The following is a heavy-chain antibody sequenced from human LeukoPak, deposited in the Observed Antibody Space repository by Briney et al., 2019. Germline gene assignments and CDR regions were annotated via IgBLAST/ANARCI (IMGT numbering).Heavy chain of an antibody. CDR1: GVSISSSSYY. J-gene: IGHJ5*02. CDR2: IYYSGST. Sequence: SETLSLTCTVSGVSISSSSYYWGWIRRPPGKGLEWIGSIYYSGSTYYNPSLKSRVTISVDTSKNQFSLKLNSVTAADTAVYYCARSLPFLEWLSRTNNWFDPWGQGTLVTVSS. D-gene: IGHD3-3*01. CDR3: ARSLPFLEWLSRTNNWFDP. V-gene: IGHV4-39*07.